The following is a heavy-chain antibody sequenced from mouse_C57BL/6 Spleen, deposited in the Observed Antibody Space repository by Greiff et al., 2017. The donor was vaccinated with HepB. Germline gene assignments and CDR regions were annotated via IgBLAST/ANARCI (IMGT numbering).Heavy chain of an antibody. CDR2: INPNYGTT. D-gene: IGHD1-1*01. CDR1: GYSFTDYN. V-gene: IGHV1-39*01. Sequence: LVESGPELVKPGASVKISCKASGYSFTDYNMNWVKQSNGKSLEWIGVINPNYGTTSYNQKFKGKATLTVDQSSSTAYMQLNSLTSEDSAVYYCAHPLYYGSSNWYFDVWGTGTTVTVSS. CDR3: AHPLYYGSSNWYFDV. J-gene: IGHJ1*03.